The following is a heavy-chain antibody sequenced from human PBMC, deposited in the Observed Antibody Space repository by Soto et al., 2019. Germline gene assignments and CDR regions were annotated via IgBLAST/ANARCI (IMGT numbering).Heavy chain of an antibody. CDR1: EYTFTNYE. V-gene: IGHV1-8*01. D-gene: IGHD5-18*01. J-gene: IGHJ5*02. Sequence: ASVKVSCKASEYTFTNYEIIWVRQATGQGLEWMGWMNANSGSTAYAQRFQGRGTMTGNTSISTAYRELSSLRSEDTAVYYCAKGRYSHCSWSQGTLVTGSS. CDR2: MNANSGST. CDR3: AKGRYSHCS.